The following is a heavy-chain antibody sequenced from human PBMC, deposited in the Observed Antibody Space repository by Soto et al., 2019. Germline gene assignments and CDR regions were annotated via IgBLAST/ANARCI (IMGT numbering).Heavy chain of an antibody. CDR2: ISWNSGTI. D-gene: IGHD3-22*01. V-gene: IGHV3-9*01. J-gene: IGHJ6*02. Sequence: GGSLRLSCAASGFIFDDYAMHWVRQVPGKGLEWVSAISWNSGTIAYADSVKGRFTISRDNAKNSLYLQMNSLRSEDTALYYCAKDRAGSSGWYGMDVWGQGTTVTVSS. CDR3: AKDRAGSSGWYGMDV. CDR1: GFIFDDYA.